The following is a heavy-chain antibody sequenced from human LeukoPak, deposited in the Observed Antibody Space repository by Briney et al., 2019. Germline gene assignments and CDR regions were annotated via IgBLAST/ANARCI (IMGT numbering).Heavy chain of an antibody. V-gene: IGHV3-23*01. D-gene: IGHD5/OR15-5a*01. CDR1: GFTFSTYA. CDR2: ICGSGGKK. CDR3: ARVRKFLRDAFDV. Sequence: GGSLRLSCAASGFTFSTYAMSWVRQAPGKGLEWVSAICGSGGKKYYADSVKGRFTISRDNSKNTLYLQMNSLRAEDTAVYYCARVRKFLRDAFDVWGQGTMVTVSS. J-gene: IGHJ3*01.